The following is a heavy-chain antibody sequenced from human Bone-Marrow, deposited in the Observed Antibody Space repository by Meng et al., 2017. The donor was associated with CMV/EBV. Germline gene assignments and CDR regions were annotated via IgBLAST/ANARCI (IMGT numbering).Heavy chain of an antibody. V-gene: IGHV3-21*01. CDR1: GFTFSSYS. CDR2: ISSSSSYI. J-gene: IGHJ3*02. Sequence: AASGFTFSSYSMNWVRQAPGKGLEWVSSISSSSSYIYYADSVKGRFTISRDNAKNSLYLQMNSLRAEDTAVYYCARVAGDSDAFDIWGQGTMVTVSS. CDR3: ARVAGDSDAFDI. D-gene: IGHD2-21*02.